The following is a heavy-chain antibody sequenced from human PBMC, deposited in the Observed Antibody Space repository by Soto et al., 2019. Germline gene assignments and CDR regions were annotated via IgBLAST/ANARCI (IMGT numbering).Heavy chain of an antibody. CDR3: ARDHGPGLPDYYYYYGMDV. D-gene: IGHD3-10*01. CDR2: ISAYNGNT. Sequence: GASVKVSCKASGYTFTSYGISWVRQAPGPGLEWMGWISAYNGNTNYAQKLQGRVTMTTDTSTSTAYMELRSLRSDDTAVYYCARDHGPGLPDYYYYYGMDVWGQGTTVTVSS. J-gene: IGHJ6*02. CDR1: GYTFTSYG. V-gene: IGHV1-18*04.